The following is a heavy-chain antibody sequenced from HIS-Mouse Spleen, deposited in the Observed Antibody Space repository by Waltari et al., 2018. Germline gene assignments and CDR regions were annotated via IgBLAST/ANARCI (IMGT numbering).Heavy chain of an antibody. Sequence: QVQLVQSVAEVKKPGASVEVSCKACGYTFPGDYLHRVRQAPRQGLEWMGWINPNSGGTNYAQKFQGRVTMTRDTSISTAYMELSRLRSDATAVYYCARALGYYFDYWGQGTLVTVSS. V-gene: IGHV1-2*02. CDR3: ARALGYYFDY. D-gene: IGHD7-27*01. CDR1: GYTFPGDY. J-gene: IGHJ4*02. CDR2: INPNSGGT.